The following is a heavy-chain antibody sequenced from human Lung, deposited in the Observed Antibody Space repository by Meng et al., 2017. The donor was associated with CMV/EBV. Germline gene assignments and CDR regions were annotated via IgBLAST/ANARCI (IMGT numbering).Heavy chain of an antibody. CDR2: IDDSGST. CDR1: GVSISSNIR. Sequence: QVQLQESGPGLVKPSGTLSLTCGVSGVSISSNIRWTWVRQPPGKGLEWIGDIDDSGSTNYNPSLNSRVTISVDTSKNQFSLKLSSVTAADTAVYFCARGELLWDYWGQGTLVTVSS. J-gene: IGHJ4*02. V-gene: IGHV4-4*02. D-gene: IGHD2-2*01. CDR3: ARGELLWDY.